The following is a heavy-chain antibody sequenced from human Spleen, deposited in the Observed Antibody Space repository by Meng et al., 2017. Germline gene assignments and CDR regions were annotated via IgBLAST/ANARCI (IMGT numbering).Heavy chain of an antibody. D-gene: IGHD4-11*01. V-gene: IGHV3-74*01. CDR2: VNGDGSAT. CDR1: GFTFSDYW. CDR3: VPRTTYFDS. Sequence: VQLVESGGALVQPGGSLTLSCAASGFTFSDYWMHWVRQVPGKGLVWVSRVNGDGSATIYADSVKGRFTIFRDNARNTLYLQMTSLRAEDTAVYYCVPRTTYFDSWGLGTLVTVSS. J-gene: IGHJ4*02.